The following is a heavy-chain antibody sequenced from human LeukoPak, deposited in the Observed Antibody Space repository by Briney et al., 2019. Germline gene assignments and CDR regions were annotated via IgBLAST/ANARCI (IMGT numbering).Heavy chain of an antibody. CDR3: ARAMGGDYGMDV. J-gene: IGHJ6*04. CDR1: GYTFTIYY. CDR2: ISAYNGNT. Sequence: ASVKVSCKASGYTFTIYYISWVRQAPGQGLGWMGWISAYNGNTKYAQKFQGRVTMTTDTSTSTAYMELRGLRYDDTAVYYRARAMGGDYGMDVWGKGTTVTVSS. V-gene: IGHV1-18*04. D-gene: IGHD2-21*01.